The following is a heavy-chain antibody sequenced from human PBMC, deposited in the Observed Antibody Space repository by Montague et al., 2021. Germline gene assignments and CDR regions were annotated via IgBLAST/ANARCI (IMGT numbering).Heavy chain of an antibody. CDR3: ARRRGVRAPFDY. CDR2: IYDSGST. CDR1: GGSISEFY. Sequence: SETLSLTCTVTGGSISEFYWSWIRQSPEKGLEWIGYIYDSGSTNYNPSLKSRVTISPDTSMNQFSLNLRSVTAADTAVYFCARRRGVRAPFDYWGQGTLVTVSS. V-gene: IGHV4-59*08. D-gene: IGHD3-16*01. J-gene: IGHJ4*02.